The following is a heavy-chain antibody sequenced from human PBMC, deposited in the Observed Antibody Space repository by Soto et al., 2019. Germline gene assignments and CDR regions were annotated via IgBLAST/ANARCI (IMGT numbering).Heavy chain of an antibody. D-gene: IGHD3-3*01. CDR1: GFTFSSYA. CDR3: AKEGGKNAIFGVVIVPYYFDY. CDR2: ISGSGGST. V-gene: IGHV3-23*01. Sequence: PVGSLRLSCAASGFTFSSYAMSWVRQAPGKGLEWVSAISGSGGSTYYADSVKGRFTISRDNSKNTLYLQMNSLRAEDTAVYYCAKEGGKNAIFGVVIVPYYFDYWGQGTLVTVSS. J-gene: IGHJ4*02.